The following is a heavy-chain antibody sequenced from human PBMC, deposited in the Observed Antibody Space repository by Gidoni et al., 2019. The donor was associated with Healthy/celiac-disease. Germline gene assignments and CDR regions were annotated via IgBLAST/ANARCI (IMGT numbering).Heavy chain of an antibody. Sequence: QVQLVESGGGVVQPGRSLRLSCAASGFTFRSYAMHWVRQAPGKGLEWVAVISYDGSNKYYADSVKGRFTISRDNSKNTLYLQMNSLRAEDTAVYYCARDRGWYGMDAFDIWGQGTMVTVSS. D-gene: IGHD6-19*01. CDR2: ISYDGSNK. CDR3: ARDRGWYGMDAFDI. J-gene: IGHJ3*02. CDR1: GFTFRSYA. V-gene: IGHV3-30*04.